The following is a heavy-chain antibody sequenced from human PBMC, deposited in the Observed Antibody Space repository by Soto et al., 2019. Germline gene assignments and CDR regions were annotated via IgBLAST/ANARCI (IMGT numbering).Heavy chain of an antibody. D-gene: IGHD1-26*01. Sequence: SETLSLTCTVSGGSISSGGYYWSWIRQHPGKGLEWIGYIYYIWSTYYNPSLKIRVTISVDTSKNQFSLKLSSVTAADTAVYYCARNTAPWDPATDYWGQGTLVTVSS. J-gene: IGHJ4*02. CDR1: GGSISSGGYY. CDR3: ARNTAPWDPATDY. CDR2: IYYIWST. V-gene: IGHV4-31*03.